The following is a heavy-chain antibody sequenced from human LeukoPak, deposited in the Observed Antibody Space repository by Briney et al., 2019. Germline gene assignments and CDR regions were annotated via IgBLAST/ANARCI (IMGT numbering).Heavy chain of an antibody. CDR2: ISYDGSNK. V-gene: IGHV3-30*04. CDR3: AREREGYSSGWYD. J-gene: IGHJ4*02. Sequence: GGSLRLSCAASGFTFSSYAMHWVRQAPGKGLEWVAVISYDGSNKYYADSVKGRFTISRDNSKNTLYPQMNSLRAEDTAVYYCAREREGYSSGWYDWGQGTLVTVSS. CDR1: GFTFSSYA. D-gene: IGHD6-19*01.